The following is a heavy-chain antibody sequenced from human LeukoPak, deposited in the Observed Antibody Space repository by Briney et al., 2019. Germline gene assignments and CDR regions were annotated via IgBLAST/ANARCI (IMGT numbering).Heavy chain of an antibody. J-gene: IGHJ6*03. CDR1: GGSFSDYY. CDR3: ARQDIVVVPAANAWYYYMDV. Sequence: PSETLSLTCAVYGGSFSDYYWSWIRQPPGKGLEWIGEINHSGSTNYNPSLKSRVTISVDTSKNQFSLKRSSVTAADTALYYCARQDIVVVPAANAWYYYMDVWGKGTTVTISS. CDR2: INHSGST. D-gene: IGHD2-2*01. V-gene: IGHV4-34*01.